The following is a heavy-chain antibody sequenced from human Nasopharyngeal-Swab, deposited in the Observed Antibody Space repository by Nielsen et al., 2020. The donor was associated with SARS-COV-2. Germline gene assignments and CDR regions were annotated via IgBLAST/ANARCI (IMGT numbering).Heavy chain of an antibody. D-gene: IGHD6-19*01. J-gene: IGHJ5*02. CDR2: IYYSGST. CDR1: GGSISSGGYY. V-gene: IGHV4-31*03. CDR3: ARAPPGGQQWPTRP. Sequence: SETLSLTCTVSGGSISSGGYYWSWIRQHPGKGLEWIGYIYYSGSTYYNPSLKSRVTISVDTSKNQFSLKLSSVTADDTAVYYCARAPPGGQQWPTRPWGQGTLVTVSS.